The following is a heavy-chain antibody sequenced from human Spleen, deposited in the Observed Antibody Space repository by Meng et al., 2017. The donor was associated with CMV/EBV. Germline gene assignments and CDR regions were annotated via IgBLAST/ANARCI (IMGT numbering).Heavy chain of an antibody. Sequence: GGSLRLSCAASGFTFSAFEMNWVRQAPGKGREWISYISGTNYIIYYADSVKGRFTISRDNAKNSLYLQMNSLTAEDTAVYYCARYVVDLSHFDYWGLGTPVTVSS. CDR3: ARYVVDLSHFDY. CDR1: GFTFSAFE. D-gene: IGHD2-21*01. J-gene: IGHJ4*02. CDR2: ISGTNYII. V-gene: IGHV3-48*03.